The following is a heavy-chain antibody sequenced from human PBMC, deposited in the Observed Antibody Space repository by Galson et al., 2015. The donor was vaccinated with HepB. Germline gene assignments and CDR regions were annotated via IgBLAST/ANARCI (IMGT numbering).Heavy chain of an antibody. CDR3: ATEMSLRRAFDY. J-gene: IGHJ4*02. V-gene: IGHV1-24*01. Sequence: SVKVSCKVSGYTLTELSMHWVRQAPGKGLEWMGGFDPEDGETIYAQKFQGRVTMTEDTSTDTAYMELSSLRSEDTAVYYCATEMSLRRAFDYWGQGTLVTVSS. CDR1: GYTLTELS. CDR2: FDPEDGET. D-gene: IGHD3-16*01.